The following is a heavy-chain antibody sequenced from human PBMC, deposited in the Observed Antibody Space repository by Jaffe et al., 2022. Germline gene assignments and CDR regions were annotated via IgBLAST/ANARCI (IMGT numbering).Heavy chain of an antibody. Sequence: QVQLVESGGGVVQPGGSLRLSCAASGFTFSSYGMHWVRQAPGKGLEWVAFIRYDGSNKYYADSVKGRFTISRDNSKNTLYLQMNSLRAEDTAVYYCAKELRVLLWFGASQGYFDYWGQGTLVTVSS. CDR3: AKELRVLLWFGASQGYFDY. J-gene: IGHJ4*02. CDR1: GFTFSSYG. CDR2: IRYDGSNK. D-gene: IGHD3-10*01. V-gene: IGHV3-30*02.